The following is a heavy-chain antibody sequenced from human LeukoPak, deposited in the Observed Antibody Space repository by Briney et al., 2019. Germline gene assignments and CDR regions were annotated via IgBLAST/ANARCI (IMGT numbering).Heavy chain of an antibody. CDR3: ARHDNAGGWFDP. CDR1: GGSISSGDYY. J-gene: IGHJ5*02. V-gene: IGHV4-31*03. D-gene: IGHD1-1*01. CDR2: IYYIGST. Sequence: PSQTLSLTCTVSGGSISSGDYYWSWIRQHPGKGLEWIGYIYYIGSTYYNPSLKSRATISVDTSKKQFSVKLSSVTAADTAVYYCARHDNAGGWFDPWGQGTLVTVSS.